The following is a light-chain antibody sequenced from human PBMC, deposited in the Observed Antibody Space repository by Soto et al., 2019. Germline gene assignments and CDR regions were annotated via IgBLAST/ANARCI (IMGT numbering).Light chain of an antibody. J-gene: IGKJ5*01. CDR3: QQRSSWPPIT. V-gene: IGKV3-11*01. CDR1: QSVSSY. CDR2: DAS. Sequence: EIVLTQSPATLSLSPGERATLSCRASQSVSSYLAWYQQKPGQAPRLLIYDASNRATDIPARFSGSGSGTDFTLTISSLEPEDFAVYYCQQRSSWPPITFGQGTRLEMK.